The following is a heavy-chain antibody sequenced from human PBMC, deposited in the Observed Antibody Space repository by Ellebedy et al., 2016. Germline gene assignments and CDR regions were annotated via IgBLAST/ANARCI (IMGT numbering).Heavy chain of an antibody. CDR3: AKAPPLYSSGTNGDYYMDV. CDR1: GFTFFNYA. CDR2: ISYGDGSVK. D-gene: IGHD3-10*01. J-gene: IGHJ6*03. Sequence: GGSLRLXXAASGFTFFNYAIHWVRQAPGKGLEWVAVISYGDGSVKHYTDSVKGRFTISRDNSKNTLYLQMNSLGPEDTAVYYCAKAPPLYSSGTNGDYYMDVWGQGTTVSVSS. V-gene: IGHV3-30*18.